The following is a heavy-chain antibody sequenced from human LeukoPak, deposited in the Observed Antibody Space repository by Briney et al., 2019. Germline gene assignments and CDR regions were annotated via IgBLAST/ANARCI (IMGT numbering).Heavy chain of an antibody. J-gene: IGHJ4*02. D-gene: IGHD1-7*01. Sequence: SETLSLTCTVSGGSISSYYWSWIRQPAGKGLEWIGRIYTSGSTNYNPSPKSRVTMSVDTSKNQFSLKLSSVTAADTAVYYCAREPPPDITGTPSPFDYWGQGTLVTVSS. CDR2: IYTSGST. CDR3: AREPPPDITGTPSPFDY. CDR1: GGSISSYY. V-gene: IGHV4-4*07.